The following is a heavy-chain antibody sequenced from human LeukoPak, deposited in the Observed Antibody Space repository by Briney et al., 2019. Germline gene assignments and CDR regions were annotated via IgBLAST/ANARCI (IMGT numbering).Heavy chain of an antibody. CDR3: ATRTGDHDY. Sequence: PSETLSLTCTVSGGSITSSSYYWGWIRQPPGKGLQWIGNIYYSGTTYYNPSLKSRVTISVDTSKNQFSLKLSSVTAADTAVYYCATRTGDHDYWGQGTLVTVSS. D-gene: IGHD7-27*01. J-gene: IGHJ4*02. CDR1: GGSITSSSYY. CDR2: IYYSGTT. V-gene: IGHV4-39*07.